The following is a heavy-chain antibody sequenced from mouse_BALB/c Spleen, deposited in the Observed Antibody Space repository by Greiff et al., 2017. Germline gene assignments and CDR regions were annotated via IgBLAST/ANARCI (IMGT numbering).Heavy chain of an antibody. CDR3: ARYGGKGVYYAMDY. J-gene: IGHJ4*01. V-gene: IGHV3-8*02. Sequence: ESGPSLVKPSQTLSLTCSVTGDSITSGYWNWIRKFPGNKLEYMGYISYSGSTYYNPSLKSRISITRDTSKNQYYLQLNSVTTEDTATYYCARYGGKGVYYAMDYWGQGTSVTVSS. CDR1: GDSITSGY. CDR2: ISYSGST. D-gene: IGHD2-1*01.